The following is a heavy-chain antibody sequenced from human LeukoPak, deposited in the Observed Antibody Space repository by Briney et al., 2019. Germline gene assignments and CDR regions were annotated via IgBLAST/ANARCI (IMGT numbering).Heavy chain of an antibody. CDR1: GYTFTGYY. D-gene: IGHD5-12*01. J-gene: IGHJ4*02. V-gene: IGHV1-2*06. CDR2: INPNSGGT. CDR3: ARGGVATSPFDY. Sequence: ASVRVSRKASGYTFTGYYMHWVRQAPGQGLEWMGRINPNSGGTNYAQKFQGRVTMTRDTSISTAYMELSRLRSDDTAVYYCARGGVATSPFDYWGQGTLVTVSS.